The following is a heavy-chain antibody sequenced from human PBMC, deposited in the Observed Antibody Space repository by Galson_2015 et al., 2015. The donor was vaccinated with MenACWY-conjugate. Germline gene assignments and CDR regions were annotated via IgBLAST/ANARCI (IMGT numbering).Heavy chain of an antibody. D-gene: IGHD2-2*01. Sequence: SLRLSCAASGFNLNSFSINWVRQAPGKGLEWVSGISGSGGNTYYADSVKGRFTITRDNSKSTLYLQMNSLRAEDTAIYYCAKAYIVVIPDAAYDCWGQGTLVTVSS. CDR3: AKAYIVVIPDAAYDC. V-gene: IGHV3-23*01. CDR1: GFNLNSFS. CDR2: ISGSGGNT. J-gene: IGHJ4*02.